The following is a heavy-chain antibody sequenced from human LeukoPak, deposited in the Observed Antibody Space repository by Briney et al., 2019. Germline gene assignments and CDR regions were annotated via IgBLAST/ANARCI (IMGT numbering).Heavy chain of an antibody. CDR2: ISGRGGDT. J-gene: IGHJ4*02. V-gene: IGHV3-23*01. D-gene: IGHD1-26*01. CDR3: AKDVRNSGSPFDY. Sequence: GGSLRLSCAASGFAFSTYAMSWVRQAPGKGREWVSAISGRGGDTYWADSVKGRFTISRDNSKNTVYLQMSSLRADDTAVYFCAKDVRNSGSPFDYWGQGTLVTVSS. CDR1: GFAFSTYA.